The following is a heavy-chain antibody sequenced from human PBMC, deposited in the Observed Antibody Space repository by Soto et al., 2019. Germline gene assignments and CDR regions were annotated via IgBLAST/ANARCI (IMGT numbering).Heavy chain of an antibody. CDR2: INHSGST. J-gene: IGHJ4*02. CDR3: GSPGYVDY. D-gene: IGHD2-2*01. Sequence: QVQLEQWGAGLSKPSETLSLTCAVYGWSFGGYYWSWIRQPPGQGLEWIGEINHSGSTNYNPTLKIRAPISVDTSKNEFSLKLCSVTAADTAVYYCGSPGYVDYWGQGTLVTVSS. V-gene: IGHV4-34*01. CDR1: GWSFGGYY.